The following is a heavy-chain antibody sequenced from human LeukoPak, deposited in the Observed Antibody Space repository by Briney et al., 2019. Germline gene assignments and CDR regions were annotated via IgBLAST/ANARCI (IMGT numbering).Heavy chain of an antibody. V-gene: IGHV3-48*01. D-gene: IGHD5-24*01. J-gene: IGHJ4*02. CDR1: GFTFSDYS. CDR3: ARDYKYAFDN. CDR2: IGIDSGNT. Sequence: QPGGSLRLSCAASGFTFSDYSMNWVRQAPGKGLEWISYIGIDSGNTNYADSVKGRFTISGDKAKNSLYLQMNSLRVEDMAVYYCARDYKYAFDNWGQGTLVTVSS.